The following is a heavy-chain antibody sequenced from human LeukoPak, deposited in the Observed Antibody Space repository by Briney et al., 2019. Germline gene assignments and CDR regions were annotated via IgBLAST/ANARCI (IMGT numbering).Heavy chain of an antibody. D-gene: IGHD2-15*01. Sequence: SETLSLTCTVSGGSISSGGYYWSWIRQHPGKGLEWIGYIYYSGSTYYNPSLKSRVTISVDTSKNQFSMKLSSVTAADTAVYYCARDGSGGFDIWGQGTMVTVSS. CDR2: IYYSGST. V-gene: IGHV4-31*03. CDR3: ARDGSGGFDI. CDR1: GGSISSGGYY. J-gene: IGHJ3*02.